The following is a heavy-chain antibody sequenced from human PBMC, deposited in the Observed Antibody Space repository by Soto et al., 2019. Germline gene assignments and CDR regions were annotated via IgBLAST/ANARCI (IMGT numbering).Heavy chain of an antibody. D-gene: IGHD3-3*01. V-gene: IGHV3-23*01. CDR1: GFTFSSYA. CDR3: AKDLCNDFWSGYYHPPDYYYGMDV. Sequence: PGGSLRLSCAASGFTFSSYAMSWVRQAPGKGLEWVSGISAGGDSTYYADSVNGRFTISRDNSKNTLYLQMNSLRDEDTAVYYCAKDLCNDFWSGYYHPPDYYYGMDVWGQGTTVTVSS. J-gene: IGHJ6*02. CDR2: ISAGGDST.